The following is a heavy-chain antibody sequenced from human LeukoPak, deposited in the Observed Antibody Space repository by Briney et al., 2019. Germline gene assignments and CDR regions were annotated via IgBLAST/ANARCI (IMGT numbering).Heavy chain of an antibody. CDR3: AKAGAGSGSIFDY. Sequence: PGGSLRLSCAASGFIFSNYGMSWVRQAPGKGLEWVSSLSDSGRSTYYTDSVKGRFTISRDNSKNTLYLQMNSLRAEDTAVYYCAKAGAGSGSIFDYWGQGTLVTVSS. CDR1: GFIFSNYG. J-gene: IGHJ4*02. CDR2: LSDSGRST. D-gene: IGHD3-10*01. V-gene: IGHV3-23*01.